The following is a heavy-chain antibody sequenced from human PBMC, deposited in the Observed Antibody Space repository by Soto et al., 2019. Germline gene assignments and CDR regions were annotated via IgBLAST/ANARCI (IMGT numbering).Heavy chain of an antibody. CDR3: ARVSSGSPLGDY. CDR2: INHSGST. D-gene: IGHD3-10*01. V-gene: IGHV4-34*01. CDR1: GGSFSGYY. J-gene: IGHJ4*02. Sequence: PSETLSLTCAVYGGSFSGYYWSWIRQPPGKGLEWIGEINHSGSTNYNPSLKSRVTISVDTSKNQFSLKLSSVTAADTAVYYCARVSSGSPLGDYWGQGTLVIVSS.